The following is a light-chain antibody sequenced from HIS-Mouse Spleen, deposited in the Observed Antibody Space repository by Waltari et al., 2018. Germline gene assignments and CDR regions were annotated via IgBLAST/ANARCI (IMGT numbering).Light chain of an antibody. CDR1: SSDVGSYNL. Sequence: QSALTQPPSASGSPGQSVTISCTGTSSDVGSYNLVSWYQQHPGKAPKLMIYEVSKRPSGIPERFSGSNSGNTATLTISGTQAMDEADYYCCSYAGSSTFEVFGGGTKLTVL. CDR2: EVS. V-gene: IGLV2-23*02. J-gene: IGLJ2*01. CDR3: CSYAGSSTFEV.